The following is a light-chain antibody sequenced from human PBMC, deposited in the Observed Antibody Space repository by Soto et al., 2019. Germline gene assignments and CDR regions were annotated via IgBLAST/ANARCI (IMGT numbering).Light chain of an antibody. CDR1: SSNIGAGHD. V-gene: IGLV1-40*01. Sequence: QSVLTQPPSVSGAPGQRVTISCTGSSSNIGAGHDVHWYQQLPETAPKLLIYGNNNRPSGVPDRFSGSKSGTSASLAITGIRAEDEADYYCQSYDSSLSEGVFGGGTKLTVL. CDR3: QSYDSSLSEGV. J-gene: IGLJ2*01. CDR2: GNN.